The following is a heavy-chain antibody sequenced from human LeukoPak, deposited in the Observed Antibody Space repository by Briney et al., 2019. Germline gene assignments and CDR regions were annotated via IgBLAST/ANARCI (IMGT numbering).Heavy chain of an antibody. CDR3: ARGYGDFPFDY. D-gene: IGHD4-17*01. V-gene: IGHV4-34*09. CDR2: INHSGST. CDR1: GGSFSGYY. J-gene: IGHJ4*02. Sequence: SETLSLTCAVYGGSFSGYYWSWIRQPPGKGLEWIGEINHSGSTYYNPSLKSRVTISVDTSKNQFSLKLSSVTAADTAVYYCARGYGDFPFDYWGQGTLVTVSS.